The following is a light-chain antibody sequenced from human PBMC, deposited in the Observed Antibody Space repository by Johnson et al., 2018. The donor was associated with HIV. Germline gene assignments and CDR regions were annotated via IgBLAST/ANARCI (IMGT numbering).Light chain of an antibody. Sequence: QSVLTQPPSVSAAPGQKVTISCSGSSSNIGNNYVSWYQQLPGTAPKLLIYENNKRPSGIPERFSGSKSGTSATLGITGLPTGDEADYYCGTWDSSLSAYVFGTGTKVTVL. J-gene: IGLJ1*01. V-gene: IGLV1-51*02. CDR3: GTWDSSLSAYV. CDR2: ENN. CDR1: SSNIGNNY.